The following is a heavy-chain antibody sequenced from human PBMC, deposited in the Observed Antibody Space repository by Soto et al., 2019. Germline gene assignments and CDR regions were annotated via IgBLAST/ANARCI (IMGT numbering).Heavy chain of an antibody. CDR1: GYTFTGYY. J-gene: IGHJ4*02. Sequence: ASVKVSCKASGYTFTGYYMHWVRQAPGRGLEWMGWINPNSGGTNYAQKFQGRVTMTRDTSISTAYMELSRLRSDDTAVYYCASTSSGWTMIDYWGQGTLVTVSS. CDR3: ASTSSGWTMIDY. V-gene: IGHV1-2*02. CDR2: INPNSGGT. D-gene: IGHD6-19*01.